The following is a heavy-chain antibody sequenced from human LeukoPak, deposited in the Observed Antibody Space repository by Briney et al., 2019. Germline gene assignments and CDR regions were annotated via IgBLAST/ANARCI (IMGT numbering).Heavy chain of an antibody. D-gene: IGHD3-22*01. CDR1: GGSISSSSHY. V-gene: IGHV4-39*07. Sequence: SETLSLTCTVSGGSISSSSHYWGWIRQPPGKGLEWIANIYYSGSTYYNPSLKSRVTISVDTSKNQFSLKLSSVTAADTAVYYCARTASSGYYYVGEYFDPWGQGTLVTVSS. J-gene: IGHJ1*01. CDR2: IYYSGST. CDR3: ARTASSGYYYVGEYFDP.